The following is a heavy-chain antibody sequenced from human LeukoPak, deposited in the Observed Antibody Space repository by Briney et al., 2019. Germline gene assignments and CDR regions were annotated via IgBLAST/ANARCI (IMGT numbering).Heavy chain of an antibody. CDR3: ASNPGYYGAGGGFDY. D-gene: IGHD4-17*01. Sequence: GGSLRLSCAASGFTFSSYRMHWVRQAPGKGLEWVSSISSSSSYIYYADSVKGRFTISRDNAKNSLYLQMNSLRAEDTAVYYCASNPGYYGAGGGFDYWGQGTLVTVSS. CDR2: ISSSSSYI. J-gene: IGHJ4*02. V-gene: IGHV3-21*01. CDR1: GFTFSSYR.